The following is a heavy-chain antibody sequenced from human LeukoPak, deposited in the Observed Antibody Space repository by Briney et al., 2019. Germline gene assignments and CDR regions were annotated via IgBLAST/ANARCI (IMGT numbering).Heavy chain of an antibody. D-gene: IGHD2-21*02. V-gene: IGHV1-69*01. CDR1: GGTFSSYA. J-gene: IGHJ3*02. CDR2: IIPIFGTA. CDR3: ARQGDHALDI. Sequence: AASVKVSCKASGGTFSSYAISWVRQAPGQGLEWMGGIIPIFGTANYAQKFQGRVTITADESTSTAYMELSSLRSEDTAVYDCARQGDHALDIWGQGTMVSVSS.